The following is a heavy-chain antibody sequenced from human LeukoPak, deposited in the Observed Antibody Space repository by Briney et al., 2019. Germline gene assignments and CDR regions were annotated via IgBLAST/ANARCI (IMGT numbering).Heavy chain of an antibody. V-gene: IGHV3-23*01. J-gene: IGHJ4*02. D-gene: IGHD6-25*01. Sequence: GGTLRLSCAASGFTFSSYGMSWVRQAPGKGLEWISGISGSGGNTYYVDSVKGRFTISRDNSKNTLYLQMNSLRAEDTAVYYCAKDGGTGRIAATGADYWGQGTLVTVSS. CDR1: GFTFSSYG. CDR2: ISGSGGNT. CDR3: AKDGGTGRIAATGADY.